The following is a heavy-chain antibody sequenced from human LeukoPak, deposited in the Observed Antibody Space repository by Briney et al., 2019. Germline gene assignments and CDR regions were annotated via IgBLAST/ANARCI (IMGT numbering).Heavy chain of an antibody. CDR1: GITFNTYS. Sequence: PGGSLRLSCAASGITFNTYSMHWVRQAPGKGLEWVAAISYEGSNKYYADSVKGRFTVSRDNSKNTLYLQLNSLRAEDTAVYYCASQIAAAGTYLTPHYWGQGTLVTVSS. J-gene: IGHJ4*02. V-gene: IGHV3-30*04. CDR2: ISYEGSNK. D-gene: IGHD6-13*01. CDR3: ASQIAAAGTYLTPHY.